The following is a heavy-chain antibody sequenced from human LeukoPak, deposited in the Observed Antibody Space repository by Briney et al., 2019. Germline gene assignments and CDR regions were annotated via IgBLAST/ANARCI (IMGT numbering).Heavy chain of an antibody. CDR3: ARFALRSYYYDSSGSQVDY. J-gene: IGHJ4*02. CDR2: INPNSGGT. D-gene: IGHD3-22*01. Sequence: ASVKVSCKASGYTFTGYYMHWVRQAPGQGLEWMGWINPNSGGTNYAQKFQGRVTMTRDTSISTAYMELSRLRSDDTAVYYCARFALRSYYYDSSGSQVDYWGQGTLVTVSS. CDR1: GYTFTGYY. V-gene: IGHV1-2*02.